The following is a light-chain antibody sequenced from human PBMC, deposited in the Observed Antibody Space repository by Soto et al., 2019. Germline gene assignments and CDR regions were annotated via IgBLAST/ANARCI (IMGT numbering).Light chain of an antibody. CDR2: KAS. V-gene: IGKV1-5*03. CDR3: QQYNTYWT. CDR1: QTISSW. J-gene: IGKJ1*01. Sequence: DIQMTQSPSTLSASVGDRVTITCRASQTISSWLAWYQAKPVKAPKLLIYKASNLGSGVPSRFSGSGSGTEFTISSLQPDDFATDYCQQYNTYWTFGQGTKVEIK.